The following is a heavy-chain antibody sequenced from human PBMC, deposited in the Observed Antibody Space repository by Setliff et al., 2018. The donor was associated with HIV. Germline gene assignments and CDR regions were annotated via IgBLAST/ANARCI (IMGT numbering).Heavy chain of an antibody. CDR2: INAGNGDT. CDR1: GDIFTTYA. J-gene: IGHJ4*02. D-gene: IGHD6-13*01. Sequence: ASVKVSCKASGDIFTTYALHWVRQAPGQRLEWMGWINAGNGDTKSSQKFQGRVTITRDTSASTAYMELSSLRSEDTGVYYCAIGSSNWPHRPNNYYFDYWGQGTPVTVSS. CDR3: AIGSSNWPHRPNNYYFDY. V-gene: IGHV1-3*01.